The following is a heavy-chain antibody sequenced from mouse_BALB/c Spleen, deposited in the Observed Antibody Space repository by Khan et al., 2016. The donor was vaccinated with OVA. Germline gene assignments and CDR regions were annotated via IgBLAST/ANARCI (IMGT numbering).Heavy chain of an antibody. J-gene: IGHJ4*01. CDR2: ILPGRGNS. V-gene: IGHV1-9*01. CDR3: ASAAGTTYGMDL. Sequence: QVRLQQSGAELMKPGASVKISCKATGYTFSSYWIEWVKQRPGHGLEWIGEILPGRGNSNYNEKFKGKATLTADTSSNIAYMQLNSLTSEDSAVYYCASAAGTTYGMDLWGQGTSVTVSS. CDR1: GYTFSSYW. D-gene: IGHD4-1*01.